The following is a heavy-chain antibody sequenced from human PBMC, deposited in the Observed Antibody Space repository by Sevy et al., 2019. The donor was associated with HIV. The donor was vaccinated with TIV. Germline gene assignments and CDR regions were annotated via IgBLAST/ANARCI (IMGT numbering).Heavy chain of an antibody. J-gene: IGHJ4*02. V-gene: IGHV3-23*01. Sequence: GGSLRLSCAASGFTFSTYAMSWVRQAPGKGLEWVSVISGSGGDTYYADSVKGRFTISRDNSKNTLYLQMNSLRAEDTAVYYCARAQQITMLVVIGGLYFDFWGQGTLVTVSS. CDR3: ARAQQITMLVVIGGLYFDF. CDR1: GFTFSTYA. D-gene: IGHD3-22*01. CDR2: ISGSGGDT.